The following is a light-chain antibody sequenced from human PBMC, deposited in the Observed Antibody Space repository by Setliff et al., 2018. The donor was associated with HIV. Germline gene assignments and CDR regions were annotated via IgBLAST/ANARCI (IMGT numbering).Light chain of an antibody. V-gene: IGLV2-14*03. J-gene: IGLJ2*01. CDR2: DVT. Sequence: QSALAQPASVSASPGQSITISCTGTTSDFSDYNYVSWYQQHPGKAPKLIIYDVTYRPSGVSSRFSASKSGDTASLTISGLQTEDEADYFCSSYTTGTAYAIFGGGTQLTVL. CDR3: SSYTTGTAYAI. CDR1: TSDFSDYNY.